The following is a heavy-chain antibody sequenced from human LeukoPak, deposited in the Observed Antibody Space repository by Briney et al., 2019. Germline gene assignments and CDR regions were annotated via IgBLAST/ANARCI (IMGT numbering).Heavy chain of an antibody. CDR2: FHNSGTS. V-gene: IGHV4-59*01. Sequence: GSLRLSCAVSGFTFSEAWMNWIRQPPGKGLEWIGYFHNSGTSTYNPSLKSRVTISADTSKNQFSLKLNSLTTADTAVYYCTRGAGWLIDYWGQGILVTVSS. CDR3: TRGAGWLIDY. D-gene: IGHD3-16*01. J-gene: IGHJ4*02. CDR1: GFTFSEAW.